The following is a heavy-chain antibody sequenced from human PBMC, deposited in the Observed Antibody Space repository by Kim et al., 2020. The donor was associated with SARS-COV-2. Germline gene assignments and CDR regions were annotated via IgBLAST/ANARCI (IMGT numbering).Heavy chain of an antibody. J-gene: IGHJ6*02. CDR3: ARDRGMDV. V-gene: IGHV3-53*01. CDR2: GVNT. Sequence: GVNTYYEAPGKGRFTTSRDNSKTTLYLQMNSRSAEDTAVYYCARDRGMDVWIQGTTVTVSS.